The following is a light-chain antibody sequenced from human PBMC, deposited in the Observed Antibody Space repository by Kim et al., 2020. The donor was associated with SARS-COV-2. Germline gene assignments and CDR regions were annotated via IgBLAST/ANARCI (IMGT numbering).Light chain of an antibody. CDR3: CSYAGSYTLV. CDR1: TGDVSAYNY. J-gene: IGLJ2*01. V-gene: IGLV2-11*01. Sequence: GQSITIACSETTGDVSAYNYVSLYQQHPGKAPKLVIYDVSKRPSGVPDRFSSSKSGNTASLTVAGLQAEDEADYYCCSYAGSYTLVFGGGTQLTVL. CDR2: DVS.